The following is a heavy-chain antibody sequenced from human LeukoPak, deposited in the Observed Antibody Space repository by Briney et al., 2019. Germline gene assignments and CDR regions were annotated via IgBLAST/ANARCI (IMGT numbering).Heavy chain of an antibody. J-gene: IGHJ5*02. CDR2: IDEDGKTI. CDR3: VSDLCGGDDQ. V-gene: IGHV3-74*01. Sequence: GGSLRLSCAASGFTFNSYWMHWVRHAPGKGLVWVSRIDEDGKTIDHADSVKGRFTISRDNAKDTLYLQMSSLRDEDTAVYYCVSDLCGGDDQWGRGTLVTVSS. D-gene: IGHD3-3*01. CDR1: GFTFNSYW.